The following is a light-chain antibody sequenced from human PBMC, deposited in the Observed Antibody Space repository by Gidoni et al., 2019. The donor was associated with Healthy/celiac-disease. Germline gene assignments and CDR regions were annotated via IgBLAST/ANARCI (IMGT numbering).Light chain of an antibody. CDR3: QQYKNWPPAYT. CDR2: GAS. Sequence: EIVMTQSPATLSVSPGERATLSCRGSQSVSHNLAWDQQKPGQAPRLLIYGASTRATGIPARFSGSGSGTEFTLTISSLRSEDFAVYYYQQYKNWPPAYTFGQGTKLEIK. J-gene: IGKJ2*01. CDR1: QSVSHN. V-gene: IGKV3-15*01.